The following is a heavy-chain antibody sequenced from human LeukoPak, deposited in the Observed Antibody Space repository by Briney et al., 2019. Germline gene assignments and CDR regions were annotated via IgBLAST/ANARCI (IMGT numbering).Heavy chain of an antibody. CDR1: GGSISSYY. CDR3: ARLPSGYSSSWYEGD. Sequence: KSSETLSLTCTVSGGSISSYYWSWIRQPPGKGLEWIGYIYYSGSTNYNPSLKSRVTISVDTSKNQFSLKLSSVTAADTAVYYCARLPSGYSSSWYEGDWGQGTLVTVSS. J-gene: IGHJ4*02. CDR2: IYYSGST. D-gene: IGHD6-13*01. V-gene: IGHV4-59*08.